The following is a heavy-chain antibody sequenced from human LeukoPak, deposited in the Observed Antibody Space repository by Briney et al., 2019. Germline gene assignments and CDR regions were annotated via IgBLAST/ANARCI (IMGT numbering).Heavy chain of an antibody. Sequence: PGGSLRLSCAASGFTFSTYGMHWVRQAPGKGLEWGAFIRYDGSNKYYADSVKGRFSISRDNSKNTLYLQINSLRAQDTAVYYCVKESYCSSCYPREGFDIWGQGTMVTVSS. CDR1: GFTFSTYG. D-gene: IGHD2-2*01. J-gene: IGHJ3*02. V-gene: IGHV3-30*02. CDR3: VKESYCSSCYPREGFDI. CDR2: IRYDGSNK.